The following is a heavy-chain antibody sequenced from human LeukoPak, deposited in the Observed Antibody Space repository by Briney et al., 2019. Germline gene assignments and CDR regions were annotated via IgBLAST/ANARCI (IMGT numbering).Heavy chain of an antibody. V-gene: IGHV3-30*02. Sequence: GGSLRLSCAASGFIFSSYGMHWVRQAPGNGLEWVAFIWNDGSNKYYADSVKGRFTISRDNSKNTLYLQMNSLRAEDTAVYYCAKLLSNSGRFLYWGQGTLVTVSS. CDR3: AKLLSNSGRFLY. J-gene: IGHJ4*02. CDR2: IWNDGSNK. CDR1: GFIFSSYG. D-gene: IGHD4-23*01.